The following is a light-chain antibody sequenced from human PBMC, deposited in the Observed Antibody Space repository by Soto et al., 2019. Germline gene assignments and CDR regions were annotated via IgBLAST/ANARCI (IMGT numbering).Light chain of an antibody. CDR1: SSDVGGYNY. CDR2: EVT. CDR3: SSFAGGGNPVL. V-gene: IGLV2-8*01. Sequence: QSVLTQPPSASGSLGQSVTISCTGTSSDVGGYNYVSWHQQHPGKAPKVMIYEVTKRPPGVPDRFSSSKSGNTASLTVSGLQAEDEADYYCSSFAGGGNPVLLGGGTKVTVL. J-gene: IGLJ2*01.